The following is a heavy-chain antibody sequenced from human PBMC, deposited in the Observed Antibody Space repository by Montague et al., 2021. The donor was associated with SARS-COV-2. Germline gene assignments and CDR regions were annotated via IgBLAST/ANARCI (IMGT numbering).Heavy chain of an antibody. V-gene: IGHV3-30*18. CDR3: AKASEVFWLGQFARDAFDL. D-gene: IGHD3-10*01. CDR1: GFTFNNYG. Sequence: SLRLSCAASGFTFNNYGIHWVRQAPGKGLEWVAVISYEGSQRFFSDSVKSRFAISRDNAQRTVFLLMNSLRVDDTAVYHCAKASEVFWLGQFARDAFDLWGQGTTVVVSS. J-gene: IGHJ3*01. CDR2: ISYEGSQR.